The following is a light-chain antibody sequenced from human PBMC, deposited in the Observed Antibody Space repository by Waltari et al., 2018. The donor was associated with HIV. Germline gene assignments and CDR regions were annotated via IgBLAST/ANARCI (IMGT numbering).Light chain of an antibody. CDR3: VLYMGGGIWV. V-gene: IGLV8-61*01. Sequence: HTVVTQEPSFPASPGGPVTLTCGLNSGSFSTRYHPSWYQQTPGPTPRTLIYSTNTRSSGVPDRFSGSILGNKAALTITGAQADDESDYYCVLYMGGGIWVFGGGTKVTVL. J-gene: IGLJ3*02. CDR1: SGSFSTRYH. CDR2: STN.